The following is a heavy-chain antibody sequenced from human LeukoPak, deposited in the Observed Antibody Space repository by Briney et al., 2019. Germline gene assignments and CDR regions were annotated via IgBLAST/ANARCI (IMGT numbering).Heavy chain of an antibody. CDR2: INHSGST. V-gene: IGHV4-34*01. D-gene: IGHD6-19*01. CDR3: ARLDVAVTGTFAFDL. CDR1: GGSFSGYY. Sequence: SETLSLTCAVYGGSFSGYYWSWIRQPPGKGLEWIGEINHSGSTNYNPSLKSRVTISVDTSKNQFSLKLSSVTAADTAVYYCARLDVAVTGTFAFDLWGQGTMVTVSS. J-gene: IGHJ3*01.